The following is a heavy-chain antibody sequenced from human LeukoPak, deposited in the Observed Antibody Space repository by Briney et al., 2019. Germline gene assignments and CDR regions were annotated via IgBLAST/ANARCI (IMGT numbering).Heavy chain of an antibody. D-gene: IGHD2-2*01. V-gene: IGHV1-18*01. CDR1: GYTFTSYG. J-gene: IGHJ4*02. Sequence: ASVTVSCKASGYTFTSYGISWVRQAPGQGLEWMGWISAYSGNTNYAQKLQGRVTMTTDTSTSTAYMELRSLRSDDTAVYYCARDPRDIVVVPAATPFDYWGQGTLVTVSS. CDR2: ISAYSGNT. CDR3: ARDPRDIVVVPAATPFDY.